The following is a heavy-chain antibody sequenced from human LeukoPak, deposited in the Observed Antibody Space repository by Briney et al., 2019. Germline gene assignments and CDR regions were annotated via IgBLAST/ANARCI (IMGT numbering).Heavy chain of an antibody. D-gene: IGHD3-22*01. V-gene: IGHV1-69*04. Sequence: SVKVSCKSSGVTLSSYALNWVRQAPGQGLESIRRIIPIFAIVNYAQNCQGRVTITADKSTNTAYMELSSLRFEDTAFYYCARADSSGYSLDENFDYWGQGTLVTVSS. CDR1: GVTLSSYA. CDR2: IIPIFAIV. CDR3: ARADSSGYSLDENFDY. J-gene: IGHJ4*02.